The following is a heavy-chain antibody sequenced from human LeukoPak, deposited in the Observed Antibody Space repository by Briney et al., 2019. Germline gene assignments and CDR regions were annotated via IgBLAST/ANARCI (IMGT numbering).Heavy chain of an antibody. CDR1: GFTFSSSE. J-gene: IGHJ4*02. D-gene: IGHD4-23*01. CDR2: ISSSGSTI. Sequence: GGSLRLSCAASGFTFSSSEMHWVRQAPGKGLEWVSYISSSGSTIYYADSVKGRFTISRENAKNSLYLQMNSLRAEDTAVYYCARDYGGSSPFDYWGQGTLVTVSS. V-gene: IGHV3-48*03. CDR3: ARDYGGSSPFDY.